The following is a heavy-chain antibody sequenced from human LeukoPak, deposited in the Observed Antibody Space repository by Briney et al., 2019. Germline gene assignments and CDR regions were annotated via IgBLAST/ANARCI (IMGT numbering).Heavy chain of an antibody. J-gene: IGHJ4*02. CDR1: GGSISSYY. V-gene: IGHV4-4*09. CDR2: IYTSGST. Sequence: PSETLSLTCTVSGGSISSYYWSWIRQPPGKGLEWIGYIYTSGSTNYNPSLKSRVTISVDTSKNQFSLKLSSVTAADTAVYYCARRRDIVVVVAATHFDYWGQGTLVTVSS. D-gene: IGHD2-15*01. CDR3: ARRRDIVVVVAATHFDY.